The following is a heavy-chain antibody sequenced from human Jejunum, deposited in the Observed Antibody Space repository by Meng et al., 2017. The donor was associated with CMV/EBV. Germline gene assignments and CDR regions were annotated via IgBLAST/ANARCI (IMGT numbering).Heavy chain of an antibody. CDR1: GYTFTNYG. V-gene: IGHV1-18*01. J-gene: IGHJ4*02. CDR3: ARVEVGITSGDY. D-gene: IGHD1-26*01. Sequence: QAQCVQSGGEVQKPGASVKVSCKASGYTFTNYGITWVRQAPGQGLEWMGWISAYNGNTNYAQTLRGRLTMTTDTSTSTAYMELRSLRSDDTAVYYCARVEVGITSGDYWGQGTLVTVSS. CDR2: ISAYNGNT.